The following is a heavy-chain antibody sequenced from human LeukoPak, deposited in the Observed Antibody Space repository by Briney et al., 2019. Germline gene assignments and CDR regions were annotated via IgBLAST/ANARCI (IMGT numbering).Heavy chain of an antibody. CDR2: TSYDGSNK. CDR1: GFTFSTYG. V-gene: IGHV3-30*03. Sequence: GGSLRLSCAASGFTFSTYGMHWVRQAPGKGLEWVAVTSYDGSNKYYGDAVKGRFTISRDNSKNTLYLQMNSLRAEDTAVYYCARDGYLAYCGGDCYLGAFDIWGQGTMVTASS. CDR3: ARDGYLAYCGGDCYLGAFDI. D-gene: IGHD2-21*02. J-gene: IGHJ3*02.